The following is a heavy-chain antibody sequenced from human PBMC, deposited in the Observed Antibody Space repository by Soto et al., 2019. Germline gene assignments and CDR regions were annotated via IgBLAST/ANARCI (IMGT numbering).Heavy chain of an antibody. V-gene: IGHV4-59*01. Sequence: SETLSLTCTGSGASISSYYWSWIRQPPGKGPELIGYISYSGSTNYNPSLKSRVTISVDTSKNQFSLKLRSVTAADTAVYYCATRSSIHADLVVYCGPGTLLTV. CDR3: ATRSSIHADLVVY. J-gene: IGHJ4*02. CDR1: GASISSYY. CDR2: ISYSGST. D-gene: IGHD4-17*01.